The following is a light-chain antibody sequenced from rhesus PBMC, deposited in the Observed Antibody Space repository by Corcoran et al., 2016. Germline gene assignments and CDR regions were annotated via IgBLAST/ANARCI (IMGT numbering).Light chain of an antibody. CDR1: SSDIGGYNY. CDR2: EVS. Sequence: QAALTQPRSVSGSPGQSIAIPCTGTSSDIGGYNYVSWYQQHPGTAPNLMIFEVSKRPSGVSDRFPGSKSSNTASLSVSGLQTEDEADYYCCSYAGSNTFYVFGAGTRLTVL. J-gene: IGLJ1*01. CDR3: CSYAGSNTFYV. V-gene: IGLV2-32*02.